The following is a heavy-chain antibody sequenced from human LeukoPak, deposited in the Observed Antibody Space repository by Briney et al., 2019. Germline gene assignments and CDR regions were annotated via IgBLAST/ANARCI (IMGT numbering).Heavy chain of an antibody. J-gene: IGHJ5*01. CDR1: GFSLSTSGVG. CDR3: AHRRANQYCSSASCPNWFDS. V-gene: IGHV2-5*01. D-gene: IGHD2-2*01. CDR2: IYWNDDK. Sequence: SGPTLVNPTQTLTLTCTFSGFSLSTSGVGVGWIRQPPGKALEWLALIYWNDDKRYSPSLQSRLTVTKDTSKSHVVLTMTNMDPVDTATYYYAHRRANQYCSSASCPNWFDSWGQGTLVTVSS.